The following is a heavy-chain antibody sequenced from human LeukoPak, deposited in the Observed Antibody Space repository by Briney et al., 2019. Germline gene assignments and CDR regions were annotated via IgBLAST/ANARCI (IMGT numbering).Heavy chain of an antibody. Sequence: GGSLRLSCAASGSTFSIYAMNWVRQAPGKGLEWVSSISANGGETHYADSVKGRFTISRDNSKNTLYLQINNPRVEDTAVYYCAKRYYDFPLDYWGQGTLVTVSS. J-gene: IGHJ4*02. V-gene: IGHV3-23*01. CDR3: AKRYYDFPLDY. D-gene: IGHD3-3*01. CDR1: GSTFSIYA. CDR2: ISANGGET.